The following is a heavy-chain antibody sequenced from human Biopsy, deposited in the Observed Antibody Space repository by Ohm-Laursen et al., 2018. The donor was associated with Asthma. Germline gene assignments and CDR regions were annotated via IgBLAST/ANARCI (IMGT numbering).Heavy chain of an antibody. Sequence: SLKVSCKASVYTFFNYAIHCGRQSPGQRLESMGWINAGYGNTKYSQKFQGRVTISSDTSASTAYMDLSSLRSEDTAVYYCERTYYDFLTGEVNDAFAIWGQGTMVTVSS. D-gene: IGHD3-9*01. CDR3: ERTYYDFLTGEVNDAFAI. V-gene: IGHV1-3*01. CDR2: INAGYGNT. CDR1: VYTFFNYA. J-gene: IGHJ3*02.